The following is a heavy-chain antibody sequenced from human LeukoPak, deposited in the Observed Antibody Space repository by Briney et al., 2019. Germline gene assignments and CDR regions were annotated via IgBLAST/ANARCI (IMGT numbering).Heavy chain of an antibody. CDR3: AKIRDCSGYYFSYYYYYMDV. D-gene: IGHD3-22*01. Sequence: SETLSLTCTVSGSSISSSSYYWGWIRQPPGKGLEWIGSIYDSGSTYYNPSLKSRVTISVDTSKNQFSLKLSSVTAAETAVYYCAKIRDCSGYYFSYYYYYMDVWGKGTTVTVSS. CDR1: GSSISSSSYY. CDR2: IYDSGST. V-gene: IGHV4-39*07. J-gene: IGHJ6*03.